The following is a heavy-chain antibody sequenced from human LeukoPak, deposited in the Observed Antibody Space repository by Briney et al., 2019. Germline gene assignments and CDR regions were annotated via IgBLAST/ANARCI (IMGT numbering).Heavy chain of an antibody. J-gene: IGHJ4*02. D-gene: IGHD3-10*01. CDR1: GFTFSSYA. CDR3: AKDPESPRSRGLFDF. CDR2: ISGSGGST. Sequence: GGSLRLSCVASGFTFSSYAMGWVRQAPGKGLEWVSAISGSGGSTPYADSVKGRFTISRDNRKNTLYLQMNSLRAEDAAVYYCAKDPESPRSRGLFDFWGQGTLVTVSS. V-gene: IGHV3-23*01.